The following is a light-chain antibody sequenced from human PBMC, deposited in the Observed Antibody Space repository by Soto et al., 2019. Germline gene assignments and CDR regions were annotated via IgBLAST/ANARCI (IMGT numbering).Light chain of an antibody. CDR1: SSDVGSYNL. V-gene: IGLV2-23*02. CDR3: CSYAGSSTPYV. CDR2: EVS. Sequence: LTQPASVSGSPGQSITISCTGTSSDVGSYNLVSWYQQHPGKAPKLMIYEVSKRPSGVSNRFSGSKSGNTASLTISGLQAEDEADYYCCSYAGSSTPYVFGTGNKVTVL. J-gene: IGLJ1*01.